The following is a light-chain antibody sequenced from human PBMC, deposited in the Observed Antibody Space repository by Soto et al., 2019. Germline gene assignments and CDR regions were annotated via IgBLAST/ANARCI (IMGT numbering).Light chain of an antibody. CDR2: DAS. CDR1: QSVSTY. V-gene: IGKV3-11*01. J-gene: IGKJ1*01. CDR3: QQSYSTPST. Sequence: EIVLTQSPATLSLSPGERATLSCRASQSVSTYLAWYQQKPGQAPRLLIYDASNRATGIPARFSGSGSGTDFTLTISSLEPEDFATYYCQQSYSTPSTFGQGTKV.